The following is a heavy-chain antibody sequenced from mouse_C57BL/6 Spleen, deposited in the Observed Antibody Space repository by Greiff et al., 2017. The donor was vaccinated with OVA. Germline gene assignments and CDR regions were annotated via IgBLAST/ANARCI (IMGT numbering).Heavy chain of an antibody. D-gene: IGHD2-2*01. CDR2: FYPGSGSI. J-gene: IGHJ4*01. CDR3: ARHEDRGYGYDGYAMDY. V-gene: IGHV1-62-2*01. Sequence: QVQLKESGAELVKPGASVKLSCKASGYTFTEYTIHWVKQRSGQGLEWIGWFYPGSGSIKYNEKFKDKATLTADKSSSTVYMELSRLTSEDSAVYFCARHEDRGYGYDGYAMDYWGQGTSVTVSS. CDR1: GYTFTEYT.